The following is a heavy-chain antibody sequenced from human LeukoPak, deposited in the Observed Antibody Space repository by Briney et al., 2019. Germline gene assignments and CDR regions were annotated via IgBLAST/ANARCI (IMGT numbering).Heavy chain of an antibody. CDR3: ARDYSSGWPNFDY. CDR2: ISTYNGNT. CDR1: GYTFTSYG. J-gene: IGHJ4*02. V-gene: IGHV1-18*01. Sequence: ASVKVSCKDSGYTFTSYGISWVRQAPGQGLEWMGWISTYNGNTNYAQKVQGRVTMTTDTSTSTAYMELRSLRSDDTAVYYCARDYSSGWPNFDYWGQGTLVTVSS. D-gene: IGHD6-19*01.